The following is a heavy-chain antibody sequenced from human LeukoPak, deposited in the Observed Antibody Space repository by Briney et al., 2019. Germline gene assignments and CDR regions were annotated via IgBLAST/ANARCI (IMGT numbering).Heavy chain of an antibody. CDR3: AKKRGGGFSSSFDY. CDR1: GFIFRSYV. D-gene: IGHD3-16*02. V-gene: IGHV3-23*01. J-gene: IGHJ4*02. Sequence: GGSLRLSCAASGFIFRSYVISWVRQAPGKGLEWVSSISSSGGSAYYADSVQGRFTISRDNSKNTLYLQMNSLRAGDTAVYYCAKKRGGGFSSSFDYWGQGTLVTVCS. CDR2: ISSSGGSA.